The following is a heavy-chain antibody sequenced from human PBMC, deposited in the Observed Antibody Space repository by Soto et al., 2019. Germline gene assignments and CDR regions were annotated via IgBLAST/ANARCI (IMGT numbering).Heavy chain of an antibody. CDR1: EFTFSSYG. D-gene: IGHD3-22*01. CDR2: ISFDGGNE. V-gene: IGHV3-30*03. Sequence: QVQLVESGGGVVQPGRSLRLSCAASEFTFSSYGMHWVRQAPGKGLEWVAVISFDGGNEYYADSVKGRFTISRDNSKRRLSMTLIRMGVEDTALYLGGRGRRGGGEEVTYDSRGEPTTGGGGQGTTVTAS. J-gene: IGHJ6*02. CDR3: GRGRRGGGEEVTYDSRGEPTTGG.